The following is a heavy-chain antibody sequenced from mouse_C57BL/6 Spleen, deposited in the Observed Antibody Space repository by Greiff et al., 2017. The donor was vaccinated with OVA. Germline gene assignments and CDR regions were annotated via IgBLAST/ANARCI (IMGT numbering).Heavy chain of an antibody. CDR3: TTWHDYDGAWFAY. CDR2: IDPENGDT. V-gene: IGHV14-4*01. CDR1: GFNIKDDY. Sequence: VQLQQSGAELVRPGASVKLSCTASGFNIKDDYMHWVKQRPEQGLEWIGWIDPENGDTEYASKFQGKATITADTSSNTAYLQLSSLTSEDTAVYYCTTWHDYDGAWFAYWGQGTLVTVSA. D-gene: IGHD2-4*01. J-gene: IGHJ3*01.